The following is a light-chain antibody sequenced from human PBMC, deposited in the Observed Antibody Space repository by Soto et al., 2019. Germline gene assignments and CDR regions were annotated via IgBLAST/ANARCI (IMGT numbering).Light chain of an antibody. Sequence: EIVLTQSPGTLSLSQVERATLSFRASQSVSSSYLAWYQQKPGQAPRLLIYGASSRATGIPDRFSGSGSGTDFTLTISRLEPEDFAVYYCQQYGSSLRTFGQGTKVDIK. J-gene: IGKJ1*01. CDR1: QSVSSSY. V-gene: IGKV3-20*01. CDR2: GAS. CDR3: QQYGSSLRT.